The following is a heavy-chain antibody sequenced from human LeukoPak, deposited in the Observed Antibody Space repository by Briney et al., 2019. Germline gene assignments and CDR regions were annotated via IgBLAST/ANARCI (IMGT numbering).Heavy chain of an antibody. CDR1: GFTFSSYA. CDR3: ARDNRPYYDFWSGYPAYFDY. CDR2: IWYDGSNK. Sequence: GGSLRLSCAASGFTFSSYAMSWVRQAPGKGLEWVAVIWYDGSNKYYADSVKGRFTISRDNSKNTLYLQMNSLRAEDTAVYYCARDNRPYYDFWSGYPAYFDYWGQGTLVTVSS. V-gene: IGHV3-33*08. J-gene: IGHJ4*02. D-gene: IGHD3-3*01.